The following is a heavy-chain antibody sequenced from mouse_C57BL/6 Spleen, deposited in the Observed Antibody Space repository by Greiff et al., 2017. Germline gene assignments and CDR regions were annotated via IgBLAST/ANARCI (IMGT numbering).Heavy chain of an antibody. CDR2: IYPGSGST. CDR1: GYTFTSYW. CDR3: TREDYSNYRPDY. Sequence: QVQLKQPGAELVKPGASVKMSCKASGYTFTSYWITWVKQRPGQGLEWIGDIYPGSGSTNYNEKFKSKATLTVDTSSSTAYMQLSSLTSEDSAVYYCTREDYSNYRPDYWGQGTTLTVSS. J-gene: IGHJ2*01. V-gene: IGHV1-55*01. D-gene: IGHD2-5*01.